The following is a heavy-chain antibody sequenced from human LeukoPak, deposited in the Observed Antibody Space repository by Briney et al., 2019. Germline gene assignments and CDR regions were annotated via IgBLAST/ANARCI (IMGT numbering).Heavy chain of an antibody. CDR3: ARGTIEMATITGFDY. CDR2: IIPIFCTA. J-gene: IGHJ4*02. Sequence: ASVKVSCKASGGTFSSYAISWVRQAPGQGLEWMGWIIPIFCTANYAQNFQGRVTITTDESTSTAYMELSSLRSDDTAVYYCARGTIEMATITGFDYWGKGTLVTLSS. D-gene: IGHD5-24*01. CDR1: GGTFSSYA. V-gene: IGHV1-69*05.